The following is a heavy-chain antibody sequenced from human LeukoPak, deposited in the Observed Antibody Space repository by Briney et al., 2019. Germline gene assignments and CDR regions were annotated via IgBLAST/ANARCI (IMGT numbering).Heavy chain of an antibody. D-gene: IGHD5-18*01. V-gene: IGHV3-9*01. CDR2: ISWNSGSI. J-gene: IGHJ4*02. CDR1: GFTFDDYA. Sequence: GGSLRLSCAASGFTFDDYAMHRVRQAPGKGLEWVSGISWNSGSIGYADSVKGRFTISRDNAKNSLYLQMNSLRAEDTALYYCAKGTGYSYGLPFDYWGQGTLVTVSS. CDR3: AKGTGYSYGLPFDY.